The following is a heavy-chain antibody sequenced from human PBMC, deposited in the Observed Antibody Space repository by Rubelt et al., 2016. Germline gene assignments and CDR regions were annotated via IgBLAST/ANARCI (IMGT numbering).Heavy chain of an antibody. CDR2: LNPNSGYT. D-gene: IGHD3-16*01. V-gene: IGHV1-8*01. CDR3: AADVWGFNDY. CDR1: GYTFTNYD. Sequence: QVQLVQSGAEVKKPGASVKVSCKASGYTFTNYDINWVRQAPGQGLEWMGWLNPNSGYTGYAQKFQGRVTMTRNTSITTAYMEMSSLRSEETAVYYCAADVWGFNDYWGQGTLVTVSS. J-gene: IGHJ4*02.